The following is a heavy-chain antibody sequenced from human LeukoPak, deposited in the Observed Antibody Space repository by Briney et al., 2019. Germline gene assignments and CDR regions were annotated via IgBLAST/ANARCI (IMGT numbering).Heavy chain of an antibody. V-gene: IGHV4-34*01. D-gene: IGHD2-8*01. Sequence: SETLSLTCAVYGGSFSGYYWSWIRQPPGKGLEWIGEINHSGSTNYNPSLKSRVTISVDTSKNQFSLKLSSVTAADTAVYYCARSRYCTNGVCYIWHNDRRRAFDIWSQGTMVTVSS. CDR1: GGSFSGYY. CDR3: ARSRYCTNGVCYIWHNDRRRAFDI. CDR2: INHSGST. J-gene: IGHJ3*02.